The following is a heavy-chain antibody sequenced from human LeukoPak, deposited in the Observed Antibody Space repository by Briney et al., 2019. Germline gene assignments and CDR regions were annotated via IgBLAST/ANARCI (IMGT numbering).Heavy chain of an antibody. D-gene: IGHD3-22*01. Sequence: GGSLRLSCAASGFTFSSYWMSWVRQAPGKGLEWVANIKQDGSEKYYVDSVKGRFTISRDNAKNSLYLQMNSLRAEDTALYYCAKDRNHNYYDSSGYYRNAFDIWGQGTMVTVSS. CDR2: IKQDGSEK. CDR3: AKDRNHNYYDSSGYYRNAFDI. CDR1: GFTFSSYW. V-gene: IGHV3-7*03. J-gene: IGHJ3*02.